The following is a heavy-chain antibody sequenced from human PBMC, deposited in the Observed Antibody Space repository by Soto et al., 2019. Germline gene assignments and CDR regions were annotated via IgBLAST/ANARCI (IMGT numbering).Heavy chain of an antibody. CDR3: AREPRPTGYSGKWFDFDY. CDR2: VNSKSGGT. CDR1: GYTFTDYY. Sequence: QVHLVQSGPEVKRPGASVQVSCKTSGYTFTDYYLHWVRQAPGQGLEWMGWVNSKSGGTNYAQKFQGRGSMTRDTSLNTAYMDLNSLSSDDTAVYYCAREPRPTGYSGKWFDFDYWGLGTLVTVSS. V-gene: IGHV1-2*02. D-gene: IGHD1-26*01. J-gene: IGHJ4*02.